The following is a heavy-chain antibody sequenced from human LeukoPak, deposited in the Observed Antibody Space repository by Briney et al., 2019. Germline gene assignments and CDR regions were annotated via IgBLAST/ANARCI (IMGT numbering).Heavy chain of an antibody. D-gene: IGHD2/OR15-2a*01. CDR3: ARALANENIYYYYGMDV. J-gene: IGHJ6*02. V-gene: IGHV3-74*01. CDR2: INSDGSST. Sequence: GGSLRLSCAASGFTFSSYWMHWVRQAPGKGQVWVSRINSDGSSTNYADSVKGRFTISRDNAKNTLYLQMNSLRAEDTAVYFCARALANENIYYYYGMDVWGQGTTVTVSS. CDR1: GFTFSSYW.